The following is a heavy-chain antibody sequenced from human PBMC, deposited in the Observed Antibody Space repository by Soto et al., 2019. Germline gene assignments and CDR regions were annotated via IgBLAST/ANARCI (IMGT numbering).Heavy chain of an antibody. CDR2: SSATGAGT. V-gene: IGHV3-23*01. D-gene: IGHD1-7*01. CDR1: GFTFSSYG. Sequence: EVQLLESGGGLVQPGGSLRLSCAASGFTFSSYGMTWVRQAPGKGLEWVSFSSATGAGTYYADSVKGRFTISRDNSKNTLYLQMTSLRADDTAVYYCAKDRRAGGNYGFYSDFWGQGALGHRLL. J-gene: IGHJ4*02. CDR3: AKDRRAGGNYGFYSDF.